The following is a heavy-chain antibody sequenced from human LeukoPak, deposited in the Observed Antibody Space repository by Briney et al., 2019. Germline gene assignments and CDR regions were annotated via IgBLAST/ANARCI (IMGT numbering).Heavy chain of an antibody. J-gene: IGHJ4*02. D-gene: IGHD1-26*01. Sequence: ASVKVSCKASGYTFASYVINWVRQATGQGLEWMGWMNPNSGNTGYAQKFQGRVTITRNTSISTAYMELSSLRSEDTAVYYRARSMVGARNWGQGTLVTVSS. V-gene: IGHV1-8*03. CDR1: GYTFASYV. CDR2: MNPNSGNT. CDR3: ARSMVGARN.